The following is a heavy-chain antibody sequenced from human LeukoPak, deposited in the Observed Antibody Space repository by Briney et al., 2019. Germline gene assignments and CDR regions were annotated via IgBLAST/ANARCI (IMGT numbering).Heavy chain of an antibody. J-gene: IGHJ4*02. D-gene: IGHD6-13*01. CDR1: GGSISSSY. CDR2: IYYSGST. V-gene: IGHV4-59*01. Sequence: SETLSLTCTVSGGSISSSYRSWIRHPPGGGLEWLGYIYYSGSTNYNPSLKSQVTISVNTSKNQFPLKLSSVTAADTAVYYCARERIAAAGRGSFDYWGQGTLVTVSS. CDR3: ARERIAAAGRGSFDY.